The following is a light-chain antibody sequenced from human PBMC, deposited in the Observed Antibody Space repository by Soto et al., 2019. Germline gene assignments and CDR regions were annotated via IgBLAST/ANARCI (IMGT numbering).Light chain of an antibody. CDR3: TSYTSSITYV. V-gene: IGLV2-14*03. CDR2: DVT. J-gene: IGLJ1*01. CDR1: SSDVGGYNF. Sequence: QSALTQPASVSGSPGQSITISCTGTSSDVGGYNFVSWYQHHPGKAPKLIIYDVTNRPSGISNRFSGSKSGNTASLTISGLQAEDEADHYCTSYTSSITYVFGTGTKLTVL.